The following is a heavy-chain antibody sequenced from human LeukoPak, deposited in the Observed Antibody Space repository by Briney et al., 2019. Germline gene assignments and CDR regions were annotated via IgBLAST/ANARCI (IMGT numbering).Heavy chain of an antibody. J-gene: IGHJ5*02. Sequence: PSETLSLTCTVSGGSISSGDYYWSWIRQPPGKGLEWIGYIYYSGSTYYNPSLKSRVTISVDTSKNQFSLKLSSVTAADTAVYYCARDQSQLYDILTGYYENWFDPWGQGTLVTVSS. CDR2: IYYSGST. D-gene: IGHD3-9*01. CDR1: GGSISSGDYY. CDR3: ARDQSQLYDILTGYYENWFDP. V-gene: IGHV4-30-4*01.